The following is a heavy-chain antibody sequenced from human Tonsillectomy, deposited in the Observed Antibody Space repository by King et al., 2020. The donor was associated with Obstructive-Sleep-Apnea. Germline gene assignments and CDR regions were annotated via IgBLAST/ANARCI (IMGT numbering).Heavy chain of an antibody. Sequence: QLQESGPGLVKPSGTLSLTCDVSGGSISSNIWWSWVRQPPGKGLEWIGEIYDSGRTNYNPSLKSRVTISVDKSKNQLSLRLSSVTVADTAVYYCAREGFLQGFDFWGRGTLVTVSS. CDR1: GGSISSNIW. CDR3: AREGFLQGFDF. V-gene: IGHV4-4*02. CDR2: IYDSGRT. J-gene: IGHJ4*02.